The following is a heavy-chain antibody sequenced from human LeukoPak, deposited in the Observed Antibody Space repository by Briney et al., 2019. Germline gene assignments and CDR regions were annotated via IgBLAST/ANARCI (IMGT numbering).Heavy chain of an antibody. Sequence: GRSLRLSCAASGFTFSSYAMSWVRQAPGKGLEWVSAISGSGGSTYYADSVKGRFTISRDNSKNTLYLQMNSLRAEDTAVYYCAKDNQWLVQTFDYWGQGTLVTVSS. J-gene: IGHJ4*02. D-gene: IGHD6-19*01. CDR2: ISGSGGST. V-gene: IGHV3-23*01. CDR1: GFTFSSYA. CDR3: AKDNQWLVQTFDY.